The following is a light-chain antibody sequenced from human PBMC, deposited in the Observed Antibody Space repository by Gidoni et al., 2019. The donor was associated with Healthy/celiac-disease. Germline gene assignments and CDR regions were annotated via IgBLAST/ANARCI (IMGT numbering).Light chain of an antibody. CDR1: QSISSW. J-gene: IGKJ2*01. V-gene: IGKV1-5*03. CDR2: KAS. Sequence: DIQMTQSPSTLSASVGDRVTITCRASQSISSWLAWYQQKPGKAPKLLIYKASSLESGVPSRVSGSGSGTEFTLTISSLQPDDFATYYCQQYNSYSFXQXTKLEIK. CDR3: QQYNSYS.